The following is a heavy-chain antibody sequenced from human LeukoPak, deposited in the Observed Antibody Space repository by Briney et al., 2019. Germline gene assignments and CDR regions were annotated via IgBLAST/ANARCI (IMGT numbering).Heavy chain of an antibody. V-gene: IGHV4-39*01. CDR3: ARHGSSEFDY. D-gene: IGHD3-3*01. CDR1: GDSISSKSHY. Sequence: SETLSLTCTVSGDSISSKSHYWGWIRQPPGKGLEWIGSMYYSGSTYYNPSLQSRVTMSVDTSKNQFSLRLTSVTAADTAVYYCARHGSSEFDYWGQGTLVTVSS. J-gene: IGHJ4*02. CDR2: MYYSGST.